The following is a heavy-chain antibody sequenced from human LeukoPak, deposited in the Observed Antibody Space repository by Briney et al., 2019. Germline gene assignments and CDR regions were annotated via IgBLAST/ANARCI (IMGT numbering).Heavy chain of an antibody. J-gene: IGHJ4*02. CDR1: GVSISSYY. Sequence: SETLSLTCTVSGVSISSYYWSWIRQPAGKGLEWIGRIYTSESTNYNPSLKSRVTMSVDTSKNQFSLKLSSVTAADTAVYYCARDGGPGVRGVKRFDYWGQGTLVTVSS. D-gene: IGHD3-10*01. CDR2: IYTSEST. CDR3: ARDGGPGVRGVKRFDY. V-gene: IGHV4-4*07.